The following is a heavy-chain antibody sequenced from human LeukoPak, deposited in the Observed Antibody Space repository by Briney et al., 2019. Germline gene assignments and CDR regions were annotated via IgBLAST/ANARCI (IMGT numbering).Heavy chain of an antibody. V-gene: IGHV4-59*08. Sequence: SETLSLTCTVSGRSISRYYLSEIRQPPGKGRDGMGYIYYSVSTNYNPSLKSRVTISVDTSKNQFSLKLSSVTAADTAVYCCARRAADSYEWSTLYYCGQGTLVTVSS. J-gene: IGHJ4*02. CDR1: GRSISRYY. CDR3: ARRAADSYEWSTLYY. CDR2: IYYSVST. D-gene: IGHD2-8*01.